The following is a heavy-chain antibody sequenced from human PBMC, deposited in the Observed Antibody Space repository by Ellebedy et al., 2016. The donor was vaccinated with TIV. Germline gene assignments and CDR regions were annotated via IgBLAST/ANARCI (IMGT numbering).Heavy chain of an antibody. CDR3: ARSPNIATLGPYYFDY. D-gene: IGHD2/OR15-2a*01. J-gene: IGHJ4*02. Sequence: PGGSLRLSFKASGFTFTSSWIGWVRQKPGKGLEWMEVIFPAESETRYSPSFQGRVTISADRSTRTAPLHLTSLRASDTAVYYCARSPNIATLGPYYFDYWGQGSLVAVSS. CDR2: IFPAESET. V-gene: IGHV5-51*01. CDR1: GFTFTSSW.